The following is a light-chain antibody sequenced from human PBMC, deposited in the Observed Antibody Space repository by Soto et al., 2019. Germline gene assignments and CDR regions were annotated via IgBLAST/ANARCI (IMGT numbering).Light chain of an antibody. CDR3: QQYYDYPPLI. CDR2: GAS. J-gene: IGKJ4*01. V-gene: IGKV3-15*01. Sequence: EIVMTQSPATLSVSPGERATLSCRASRNINRKLAWYQQKPGQAPRLLISGASTRATGIPARFSGSGSGTXXXXTISSLQSEDFAVYYCQQYYDYPPLIFGGGTKVEIK. CDR1: RNINRK.